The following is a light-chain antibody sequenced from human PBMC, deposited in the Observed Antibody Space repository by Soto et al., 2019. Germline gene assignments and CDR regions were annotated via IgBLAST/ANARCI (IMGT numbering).Light chain of an antibody. CDR1: QGIANF. V-gene: IGKV1-9*01. CDR2: GAY. CDR3: QQLNSFPIP. J-gene: IGKJ3*01. Sequence: IQLTQSPSSLSASVGDRVTISCRASQGIANFLAWYQQKPGKAPKLLIYGAYTLQSGVPSRFSGSGSGTDFTLTISSLQPEDFATYYCQQLNSFPIPFGTGTKVDIK.